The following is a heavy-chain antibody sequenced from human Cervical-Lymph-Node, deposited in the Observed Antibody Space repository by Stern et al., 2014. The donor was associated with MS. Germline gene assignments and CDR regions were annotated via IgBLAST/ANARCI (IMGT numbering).Heavy chain of an antibody. CDR1: GYSFTAYF. D-gene: IGHD1-26*01. Sequence: QLVQSGAEVKKPGASVKVSCKASGYSFTAYFIHWVRQAPGQGLEWMGWISTDTGGANYAQRFQGRVTMTRDTSISTTYMKLSRLRSDDTAVYYCARARGSHSDYWGQGTLVTVSS. V-gene: IGHV1-2*02. CDR3: ARARGSHSDY. CDR2: ISTDTGGA. J-gene: IGHJ4*02.